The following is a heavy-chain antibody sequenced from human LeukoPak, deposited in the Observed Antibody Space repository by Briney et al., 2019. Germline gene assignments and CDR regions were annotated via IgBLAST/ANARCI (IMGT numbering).Heavy chain of an antibody. V-gene: IGHV1-69*13. Sequence: ASVKVSCKASGGTFSSYAISWVRQAPGQGLKWMGGIIPIFGTANYAQKFQGRVTITADESTSTAYMELSSLRSEDTAVYYCARGHIVVVPARPARPGPFDYWGQGTLVTVSS. J-gene: IGHJ4*02. CDR2: IIPIFGTA. CDR3: ARGHIVVVPARPARPGPFDY. CDR1: GGTFSSYA. D-gene: IGHD2-2*01.